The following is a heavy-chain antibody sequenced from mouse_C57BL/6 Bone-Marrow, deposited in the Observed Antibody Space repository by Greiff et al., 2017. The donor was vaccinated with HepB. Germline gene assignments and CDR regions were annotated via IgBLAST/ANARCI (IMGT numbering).Heavy chain of an antibody. CDR3: ARSRCFPAWFAY. V-gene: IGHV1-22*01. CDR2: INPNNGGT. CDR1: GYTFTDYN. Sequence: EVKLEESGPELVKPGASVKMSCKASGYTFTDYNMHWVKQSHGKSLEWIGYINPNNGGTSYNQKFKGKATLTVNKSSSTAYMELRSLTSEDSAVYYCARSRCFPAWFAYWGQGTLVTVSA. J-gene: IGHJ3*01.